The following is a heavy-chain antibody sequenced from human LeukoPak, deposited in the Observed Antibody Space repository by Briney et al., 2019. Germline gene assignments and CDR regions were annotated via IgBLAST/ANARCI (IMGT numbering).Heavy chain of an antibody. CDR1: GFTFSSYG. J-gene: IGHJ5*02. CDR2: ISYDGSNK. D-gene: IGHD2-15*01. CDR3: AKSDHCSGGSCYSGYNWFDP. Sequence: GGSLRLSCAASGFTFSSYGMHWVRQAPGKGLEWVAVISYDGSNKYYADSVKGRFTISRDNSKNTLYLQMNSLRAEDTAVYYCAKSDHCSGGSCYSGYNWFDPWGQGTLVTVSS. V-gene: IGHV3-30*18.